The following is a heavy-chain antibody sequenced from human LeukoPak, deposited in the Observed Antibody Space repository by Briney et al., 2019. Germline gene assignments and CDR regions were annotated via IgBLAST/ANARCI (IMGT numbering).Heavy chain of an antibody. CDR1: GGSFSGYY. D-gene: IGHD1-7*01. J-gene: IGHJ4*02. CDR2: INHGGST. Sequence: SETLSLTCAIYGGSFSGYYGSRIRQPPGKGLEWIGEINHGGSTNYNPSLKSRVTISVDTSENQFSLNLNSVTAADTAVYYCARDSGSTWNLCDYWGQGTLVTVSS. V-gene: IGHV4-34*01. CDR3: ARDSGSTWNLCDY.